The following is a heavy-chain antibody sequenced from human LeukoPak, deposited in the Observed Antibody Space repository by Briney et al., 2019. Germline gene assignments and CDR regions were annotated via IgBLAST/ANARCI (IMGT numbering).Heavy chain of an antibody. V-gene: IGHV1-8*01. Sequence: ASVKVSCKASGYTFTSYDINWVRHATGQGLEWMGWMNPNSGNTGYAQKFQGRVTMTRNTSISTAYMELSSLRSEDTAVYYCARDVASSGYYWDWGQGTLVTVSS. CDR2: MNPNSGNT. CDR3: ARDVASSGYYWD. J-gene: IGHJ4*02. D-gene: IGHD3-22*01. CDR1: GYTFTSYD.